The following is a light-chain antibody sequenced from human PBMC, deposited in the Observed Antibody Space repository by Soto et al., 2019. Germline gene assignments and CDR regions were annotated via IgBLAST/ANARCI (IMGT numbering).Light chain of an antibody. Sequence: EILLTQSPGTLSLSPGERATLSCRASQSVRNSYLAWYQQKPGQAPRLLIYGASGRANGIPVQFSGSGSGTDFTLTISRLEPEDFAVYYCQQYGSSPYTFGQGTKLEI. CDR3: QQYGSSPYT. CDR1: QSVRNSY. V-gene: IGKV3-20*01. CDR2: GAS. J-gene: IGKJ2*01.